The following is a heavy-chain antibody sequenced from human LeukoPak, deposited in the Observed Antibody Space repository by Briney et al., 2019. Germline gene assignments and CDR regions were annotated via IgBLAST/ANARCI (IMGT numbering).Heavy chain of an antibody. D-gene: IGHD1-26*01. CDR2: IYHSGST. CDR1: GGSISSSNW. J-gene: IGHJ4*02. CDR3: ARDYSGSYIPFYYFDY. V-gene: IGHV4-4*02. Sequence: SGTLSLTCAVSGGSISSSNWWSWVRQPPGKGLEWIGSIYHSGSTYYNPSLKSRVTISVDTSKNQFSLRLSSVTAADTAVYYCARDYSGSYIPFYYFDYWGQGTLVTVSS.